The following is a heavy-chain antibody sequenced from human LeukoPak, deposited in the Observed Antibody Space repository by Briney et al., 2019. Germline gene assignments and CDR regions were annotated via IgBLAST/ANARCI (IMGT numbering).Heavy chain of an antibody. CDR2: IYYSGST. Sequence: SETLSLTCTVSGGSISSYYWSWIRQPPGKGLEWFGYIYYSGSTNYNPSLKSRVTISVDTSKNQFSLKLTSVTAADTAVYYCVRVVALGAAGYYFDYWGQGSLVTVSS. J-gene: IGHJ4*02. CDR3: VRVVALGAAGYYFDY. D-gene: IGHD6-13*01. CDR1: GGSISSYY. V-gene: IGHV4-59*01.